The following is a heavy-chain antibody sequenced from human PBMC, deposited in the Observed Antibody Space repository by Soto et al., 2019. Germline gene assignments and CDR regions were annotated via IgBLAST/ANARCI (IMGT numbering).Heavy chain of an antibody. D-gene: IGHD6-13*01. CDR2: ISGSGGST. CDR3: ARTRTIVAAAGTGVGAFDI. Sequence: GGSLRLSCAASGFTFSGYAMSWVRQAPGKGLEWVSAISGSGGSTYYADSVKGRFTISRDNSKNTLYLQMNSLRAEDTAVYYCARTRTIVAAAGTGVGAFDIWGQGTMVTVSS. J-gene: IGHJ3*02. V-gene: IGHV3-23*01. CDR1: GFTFSGYA.